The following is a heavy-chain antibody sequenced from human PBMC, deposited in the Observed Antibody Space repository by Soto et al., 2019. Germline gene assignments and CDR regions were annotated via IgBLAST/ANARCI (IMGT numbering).Heavy chain of an antibody. CDR1: GFTFSNHA. CDR2: ISGNGVDV. Sequence: GGSLRLSCSASGFTFSNHALHWVRQAPGKRLEYVSGISGNGVDVDYAASVNSRFTISRDNSKNTLYLQMTSLTTEDTAIYYCVRDSSYTVTYDYWGQGALVTVSS. V-gene: IGHV3-64D*08. D-gene: IGHD4-17*01. J-gene: IGHJ4*02. CDR3: VRDSSYTVTYDY.